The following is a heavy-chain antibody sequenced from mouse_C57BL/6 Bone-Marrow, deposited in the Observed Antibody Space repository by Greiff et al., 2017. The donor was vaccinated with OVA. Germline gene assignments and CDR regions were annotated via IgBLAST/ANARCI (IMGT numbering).Heavy chain of an antibody. CDR2: IRSKSNNYAT. CDR1: GFSFNTYA. Sequence: EVKLMESGGGLVQPKGSLKLSCAASGFSFNTYAMNWVRQAPGKGLEWVARIRSKSNNYATYYADSVKDRFTISRDDSESMLYLQMNNLKTEDTAMYYCVRGYSNYWFAYWGQGTLVTVSA. CDR3: VRGYSNYWFAY. J-gene: IGHJ3*01. V-gene: IGHV10-1*01. D-gene: IGHD2-5*01.